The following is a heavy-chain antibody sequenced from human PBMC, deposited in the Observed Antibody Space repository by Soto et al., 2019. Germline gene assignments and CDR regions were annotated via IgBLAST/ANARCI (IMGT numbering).Heavy chain of an antibody. CDR3: ARDQLVNYDASTGAFDI. CDR2: INWNGGST. Sequence: GGSLRLSCAASGFTFDDYGMSWVRQAPGKGLEWVSGINWNGGSTGYADSVKGRFTISRDNAKNSLYLQMNSLRAEDTALYYCARDQLVNYDASTGAFDIWGQGTMVTVSS. J-gene: IGHJ3*02. V-gene: IGHV3-20*04. CDR1: GFTFDDYG. D-gene: IGHD3-22*01.